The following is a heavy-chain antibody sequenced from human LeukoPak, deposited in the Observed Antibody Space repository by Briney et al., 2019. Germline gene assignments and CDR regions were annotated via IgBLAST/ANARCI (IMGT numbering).Heavy chain of an antibody. CDR3: ARAGLFDI. V-gene: IGHV4-34*01. J-gene: IGHJ3*02. Sequence: SETLSLTCAVYGGSFRGYYWSWIRQPPGKGLEWIGEINHSGSTNYKPSLKSRVTISVDTSKNQFSLKLSSVTAADTAVYYCARAGLFDIWGQGTMVTVSS. CDR1: GGSFRGYY. CDR2: INHSGST.